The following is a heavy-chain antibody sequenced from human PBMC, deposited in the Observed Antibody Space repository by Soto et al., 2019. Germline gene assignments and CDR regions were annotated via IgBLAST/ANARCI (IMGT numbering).Heavy chain of an antibody. CDR3: SRKYNSDRIGYDYFDY. CDR1: GFIFSSSD. J-gene: IGHJ4*02. D-gene: IGHD3-22*01. V-gene: IGHV3-21*06. CDR2: INYNGIYT. Sequence: EGQLVESGGGLVEPGGSLRLSCAASGFIFSSSDMTWVRQAPGKGLEYVSSINYNGIYTFYAEPAKGRFTISRDNAKNSLYLQMYSLTAEDTAVYFCSRKYNSDRIGYDYFDYWGQGTLVIFCS.